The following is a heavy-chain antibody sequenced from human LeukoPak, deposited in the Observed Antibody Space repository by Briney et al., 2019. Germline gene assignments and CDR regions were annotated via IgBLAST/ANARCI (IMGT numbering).Heavy chain of an antibody. CDR3: ASEYYYDSSGYSHDY. V-gene: IGHV4-34*01. Sequence: SETLSPTCAVYGGSFSGYYWSWIRQPPGKGLEWIGEINHSGSTNYNPSLKSRVTISVDTSKNQFSLKLSSVTAADTAVYYCASEYYYDSSGYSHDYWGQGTLVTVSS. CDR1: GGSFSGYY. D-gene: IGHD3-22*01. J-gene: IGHJ4*02. CDR2: INHSGST.